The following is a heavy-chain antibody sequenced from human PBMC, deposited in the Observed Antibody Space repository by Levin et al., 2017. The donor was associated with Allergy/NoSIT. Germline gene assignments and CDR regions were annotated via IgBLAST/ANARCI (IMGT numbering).Heavy chain of an antibody. CDR2: INPNSGGT. Sequence: GESLKISCKASGYTFTGYYMHWVRQAPGQGLEWMGWINPNSGGTNYAQKFQGRVTMTRDTSISTAYMELSRLRSDDTAVYYCARDQRYDYGVYIYYYGMDVWGQGTTVTVSS. CDR1: GYTFTGYY. CDR3: ARDQRYDYGVYIYYYGMDV. J-gene: IGHJ6*02. D-gene: IGHD4-17*01. V-gene: IGHV1-2*02.